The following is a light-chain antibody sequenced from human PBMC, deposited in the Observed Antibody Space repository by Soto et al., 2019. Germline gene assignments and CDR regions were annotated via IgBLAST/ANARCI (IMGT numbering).Light chain of an antibody. CDR2: KAS. Sequence: DIQMTQSPSTLSASVGDRVTITCRASQSISVWWAWYPQKAGKAPNLLIYKASRLESGVPSRFTGSGSETEFTLTISRLQPGHSATYYCQQYNSYSPTFGQGTKVEVK. CDR3: QQYNSYSPT. J-gene: IGKJ1*01. CDR1: QSISVW. V-gene: IGKV1-5*03.